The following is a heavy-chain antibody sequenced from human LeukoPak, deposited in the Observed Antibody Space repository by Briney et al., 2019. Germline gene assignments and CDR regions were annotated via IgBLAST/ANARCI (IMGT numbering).Heavy chain of an antibody. Sequence: PGGSLRLSCEASGFTFSSFHMYWVRQGTGKGPEWVSTIGPTGDTYYAGSVKGRFTISRENAKNSLFLQMNSLTSGDTAVYFCAKAVTYCAGSFCSDVFDLWGQGTTVFVSP. CDR2: IGPTGDT. J-gene: IGHJ3*01. CDR3: AKAVTYCAGSFCSDVFDL. D-gene: IGHD2-8*02. CDR1: GFTFSSFH. V-gene: IGHV3-13*01.